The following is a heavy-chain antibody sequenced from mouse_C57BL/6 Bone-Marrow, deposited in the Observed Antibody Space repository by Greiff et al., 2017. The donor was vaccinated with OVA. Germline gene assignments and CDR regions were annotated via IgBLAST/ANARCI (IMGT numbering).Heavy chain of an antibody. CDR3: ARVGDLLWRFYAMDY. CDR2: ISYDGSN. Sequence: ESGPGLVKPSQSLSLPCSVTGYSITSGYYWNWIRQFPGNKLEWMGYISYDGSNNYNPSLKNRISITRDTSKNQFFLKLNSVTTEDTATYYCARVGDLLWRFYAMDYWGQGTSVTVSS. CDR1: GYSITSGYY. J-gene: IGHJ4*01. D-gene: IGHD2-1*01. V-gene: IGHV3-6*01.